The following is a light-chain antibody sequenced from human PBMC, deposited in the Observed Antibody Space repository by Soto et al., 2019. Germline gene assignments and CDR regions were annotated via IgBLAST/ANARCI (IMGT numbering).Light chain of an antibody. Sequence: DIQMTQSPSSLSASVGDSVTIPCRASQMIYTWLAWYQQKPGKAPKLLIYEASSLDVGVPSRFSGGGSGTEFTLTISSLQPDDFATYYCQQYNTFWTFGQGTKVDIK. CDR3: QQYNTFWT. V-gene: IGKV1-5*03. J-gene: IGKJ1*01. CDR2: EAS. CDR1: QMIYTW.